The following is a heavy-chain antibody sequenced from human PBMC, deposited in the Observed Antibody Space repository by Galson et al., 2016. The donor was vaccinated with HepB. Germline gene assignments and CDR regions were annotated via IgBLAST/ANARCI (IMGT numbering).Heavy chain of an antibody. Sequence: SLRLSCAASGFTFNTYSMNWVRQAPGKGLEWVSSISGTSTYIYYADSVKGRFTISRDNAKNSLYLQMNNVRAEDTAVYYCARDLRGMIRFFDLSTHFDSWGQGTLVTVSS. CDR1: GFTFNTYS. V-gene: IGHV3-21*01. CDR3: ARDLRGMIRFFDLSTHFDS. D-gene: IGHD3-9*01. J-gene: IGHJ4*02. CDR2: ISGTSTYI.